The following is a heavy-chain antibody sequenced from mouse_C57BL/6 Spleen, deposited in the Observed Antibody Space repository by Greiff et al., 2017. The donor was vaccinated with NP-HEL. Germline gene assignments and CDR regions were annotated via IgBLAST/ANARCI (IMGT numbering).Heavy chain of an antibody. CDR1: GYTFTDYY. D-gene: IGHD1-1*01. CDR2: INPNNGGT. V-gene: IGHV1-26*01. CDR3: ARSDYYGSLAY. Sequence: EVQLQQSGPELVKPGASVKISCKASGYTFTDYYMNWVKQSHGKSLEWIGDINPNNGGTSYNQKFKGKATLTVDTSSSTAYMELRSLTSEDSAVYYCARSDYYGSLAYWGQGTLVTVSA. J-gene: IGHJ3*01.